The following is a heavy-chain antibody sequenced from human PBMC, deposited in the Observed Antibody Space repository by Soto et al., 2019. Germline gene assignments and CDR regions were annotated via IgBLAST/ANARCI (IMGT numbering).Heavy chain of an antibody. V-gene: IGHV3-23*01. J-gene: IGHJ6*02. CDR1: GFTFSSYA. CDR2: ISGSGDST. CDR3: AKGGVGRGMDV. Sequence: GGSLRLSCAASGFTFSSYAMTWVRQAPGKGLEWVSTISGSGDSTYYADSVKGRFTISRDNSKNTLYLQMNSLRAEDTAVYYCAKGGVGRGMDVWGQGTTVTVSS. D-gene: IGHD1-26*01.